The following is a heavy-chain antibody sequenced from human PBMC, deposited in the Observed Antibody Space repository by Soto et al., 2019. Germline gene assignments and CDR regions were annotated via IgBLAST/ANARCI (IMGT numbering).Heavy chain of an antibody. V-gene: IGHV3-21*01. CDR2: ISSSSSYI. Sequence: EVQLVESGGGLVKPGGSLRLSCAASGFTFSSYSMNWVRQAPGKGLEWVSSISSSSSYIYYADSVKGRFTISRDNAKNSLYLQMNSLRADDTAVYYCARDEGTVYYFDYWGQGTLVTVSS. CDR3: ARDEGTVYYFDY. CDR1: GFTFSSYS. J-gene: IGHJ4*02. D-gene: IGHD4-4*01.